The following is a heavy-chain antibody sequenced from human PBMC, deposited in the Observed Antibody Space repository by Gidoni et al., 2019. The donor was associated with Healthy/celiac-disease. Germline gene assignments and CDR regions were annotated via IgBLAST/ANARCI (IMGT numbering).Heavy chain of an antibody. J-gene: IGHJ5*02. V-gene: IGHV4-61*01. CDR2: IYYSGST. Sequence: QVQLQESGPGLVKPSETLSLTCTVSGGSVSSGSYYWSWIRQPPGKGLEWIGYIYYSGSTNYNPSLKSRVTISVDTSKNQFSLKLSSVTAADTAVYYCARDYQWLDENWFDPWGQGTLVTVSS. CDR1: GGSVSSGSYY. CDR3: ARDYQWLDENWFDP. D-gene: IGHD5-12*01.